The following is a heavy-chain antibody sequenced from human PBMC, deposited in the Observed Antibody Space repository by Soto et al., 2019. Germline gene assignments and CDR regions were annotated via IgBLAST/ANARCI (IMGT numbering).Heavy chain of an antibody. Sequence: GGSLRLSCAASGFTFDDYGMSWVRQAPGKGLEWVSGINWNGGSTGYADSVKGRFTISRDNAKNSLYLQMNSLRAEDTALYYCARGTSRVVPAAMWGAYYYYGMDVWGQGTTVTVSS. CDR1: GFTFDDYG. V-gene: IGHV3-20*04. D-gene: IGHD2-2*01. CDR2: INWNGGST. J-gene: IGHJ6*02. CDR3: ARGTSRVVPAAMWGAYYYYGMDV.